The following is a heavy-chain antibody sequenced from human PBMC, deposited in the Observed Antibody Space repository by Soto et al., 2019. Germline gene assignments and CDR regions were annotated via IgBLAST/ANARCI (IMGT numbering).Heavy chain of an antibody. Sequence: QVQLVESGGGVVQPGRSVRLSCAASGFTFSIYGMHWVRQAPGKGLEWVAVISYDGSHKYHADCVKGRLTISRDNSKNTLYLQMNRLRAADTAVYYCGKEGGVSIQLWTYGHYGMDVWGLGSTVTVSS. CDR3: GKEGGVSIQLWTYGHYGMDV. V-gene: IGHV3-30*18. CDR1: GFTFSIYG. CDR2: ISYDGSHK. J-gene: IGHJ6*01. D-gene: IGHD5-18*01.